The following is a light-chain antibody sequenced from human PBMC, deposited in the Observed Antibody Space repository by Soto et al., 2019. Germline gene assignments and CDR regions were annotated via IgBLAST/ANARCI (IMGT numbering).Light chain of an antibody. V-gene: IGKV1-5*03. J-gene: IGKJ1*01. CDR3: QQYNSYWT. CDR1: PSISSW. CDR2: KAS. Sequence: DIQMTQSPSTLSASVGDRVTITCRASPSISSWLAWYQQKPGKAPKLLIYKASSLESGVPSRFSGSGSGTAFTLTISSLQPDDFATYYCQQYNSYWTFGQGTKVEIK.